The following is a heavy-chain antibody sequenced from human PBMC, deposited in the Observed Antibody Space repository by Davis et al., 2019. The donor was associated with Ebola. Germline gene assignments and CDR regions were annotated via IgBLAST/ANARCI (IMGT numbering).Heavy chain of an antibody. J-gene: IGHJ3*02. V-gene: IGHV3-21*01. CDR2: INTASNYI. CDR3: ARERGPYILGWFEPFDI. D-gene: IGHD3-10*01. CDR1: GFTFSDYS. Sequence: PGGSLRLSCAASGFTFSDYSMSWVRQAPGKGLEWVSSINTASNYIFYGDSVKGRFTVSRDNAQNSLVLQMDSLTAEDTAVYYCARERGPYILGWFEPFDIWGQGTRVTVSS.